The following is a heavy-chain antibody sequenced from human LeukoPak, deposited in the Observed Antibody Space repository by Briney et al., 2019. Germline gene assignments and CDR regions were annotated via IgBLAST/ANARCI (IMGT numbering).Heavy chain of an antibody. CDR2: IRSTPDGGAT. Sequence: GGSLRLSCAASGFTFISSWMTSVRQAPGKGLEWVGRIRSTPDGGATDYAPPVKGRFTISRDDSKNTLYLQMSSLRTEDTAVYYCATDLYFGYCTATSCAKYWGQGTLVTVSS. J-gene: IGHJ4*02. D-gene: IGHD2-2*03. CDR3: ATDLYFGYCTATSCAKY. CDR1: GFTFISSW. V-gene: IGHV3-15*01.